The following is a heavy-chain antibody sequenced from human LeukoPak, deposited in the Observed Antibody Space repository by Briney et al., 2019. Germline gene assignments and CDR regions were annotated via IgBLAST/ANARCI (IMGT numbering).Heavy chain of an antibody. CDR1: GDSISSGGYC. CDR3: ARAVLDNENYYAWFDP. D-gene: IGHD3-10*01. CDR2: IYHSGTT. Sequence: SETLSLTCDVSGDSISSGGYCWTWIRQLPGKGLEWIGYIYHSGTTYYNPSLKSRVTMSVDTSKNQFFLKVNSVTAADTAMYYCARAVLDNENYYAWFDPWGQGTLVTVSS. V-gene: IGHV4-30-2*06. J-gene: IGHJ5*02.